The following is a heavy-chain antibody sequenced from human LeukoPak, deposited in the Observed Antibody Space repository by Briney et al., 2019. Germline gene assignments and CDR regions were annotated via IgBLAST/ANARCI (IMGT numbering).Heavy chain of an antibody. V-gene: IGHV3-48*02. D-gene: IGHD3-9*01. CDR3: ATDQRYAFDY. J-gene: IGHJ4*02. CDR1: GFSFTDYP. CDR2: IRTNAEGAKYA. Sequence: GGSLRLSCATSGFSFTDYPMNWVRQAPGKGLEWISNIRTNAEGAKYAYYADSVKGRVTISRDDGKNTLYLHMNSLRDDDTAVYYCATDQRYAFDYWGQGILVSVSS.